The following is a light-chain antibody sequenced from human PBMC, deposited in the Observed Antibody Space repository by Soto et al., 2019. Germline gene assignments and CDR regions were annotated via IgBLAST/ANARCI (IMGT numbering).Light chain of an antibody. J-gene: IGLJ1*01. CDR3: SSYVGTNSYV. Sequence: QCVLTQPASGSGVAVHSVSISCTGTSSDVGGYNYVSWYQHHPGKAPKLIIYKVYKRPSGVPDRFSGSKSGNTAALTVSGLQAEDEADYYCSSYVGTNSYVFGTGTKVTVL. CDR1: SSDVGGYNY. V-gene: IGLV2-8*01. CDR2: KVY.